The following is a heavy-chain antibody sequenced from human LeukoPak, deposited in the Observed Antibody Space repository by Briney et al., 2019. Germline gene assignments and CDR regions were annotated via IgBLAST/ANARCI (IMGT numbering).Heavy chain of an antibody. CDR3: AKGYYGSGSLNAFDI. CDR1: GFTFSSYA. D-gene: IGHD3-10*01. V-gene: IGHV3-23*01. CDR2: ISGSGGST. J-gene: IGHJ3*02. Sequence: GGSLRLSCAASGFTFSSYAMSWVRQAPGKGLEWVSAISGSGGSTYYADSVKGRFTTSRDNSKNTLYLQMNSLRAEDTAVYYCAKGYYGSGSLNAFDIWGQGTMVTVSS.